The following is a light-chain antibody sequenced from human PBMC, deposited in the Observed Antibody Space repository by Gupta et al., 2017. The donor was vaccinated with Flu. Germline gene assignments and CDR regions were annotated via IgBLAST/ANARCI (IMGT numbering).Light chain of an antibody. CDR3: QQYNNWPPIT. CDR1: QSVGSN. CDR2: AAS. Sequence: ATLSVSPGERATLSCRASQSVGSNLAWYQQKPGQAPRLLIYAASTRATAIPARFSGSGSGTEFTLTISSRQSEDFAVYYCQQYNNWPPITFGQGTRLEIK. J-gene: IGKJ5*01. V-gene: IGKV3-15*01.